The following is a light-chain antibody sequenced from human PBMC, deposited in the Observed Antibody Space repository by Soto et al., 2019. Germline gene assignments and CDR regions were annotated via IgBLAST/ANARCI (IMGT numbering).Light chain of an antibody. V-gene: IGKV3-20*01. J-gene: IGKJ2*01. Sequence: EIVLTQSPGTLSLSPWERATLSCRASQSVSSSYLAWYQQKPGQAPRLLIYGASSRATGIPDRFSGSGSGTDFTLTIIILEPEDSAVYYCQQYGSSPPDTFGQGTKLEIK. CDR3: QQYGSSPPDT. CDR1: QSVSSSY. CDR2: GAS.